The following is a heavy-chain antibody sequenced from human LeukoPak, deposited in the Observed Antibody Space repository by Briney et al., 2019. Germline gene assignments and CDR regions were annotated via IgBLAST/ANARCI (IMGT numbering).Heavy chain of an antibody. D-gene: IGHD6-19*01. V-gene: IGHV3-64*01. Sequence: GGSLRLSCAASGFTFSNYAMHWVRQVPGKGPEYVSVISGNGGSTYYANSVKGRFTISRDNSKNTLYLQMGSLTVEDMAVYYCAGEVRQWLVDYWGQGTLVTVSS. CDR3: AGEVRQWLVDY. CDR2: ISGNGGST. CDR1: GFTFSNYA. J-gene: IGHJ4*02.